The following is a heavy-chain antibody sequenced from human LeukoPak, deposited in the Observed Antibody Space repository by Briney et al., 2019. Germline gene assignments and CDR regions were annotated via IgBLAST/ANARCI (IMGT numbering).Heavy chain of an antibody. V-gene: IGHV1-69*13. D-gene: IGHD1-26*01. CDR1: GGTFSSYA. Sequence: ASVNVSCKASGGTFSSYAISWVRQAPGQGLEWMGGIIPIFGTANYAQKFQGRVTITADESTSTAYMELSSLRSEDMAVYYCARASSGSYSDYYGMDVWGQGTTVTVSS. CDR3: ARASSGSYSDYYGMDV. CDR2: IIPIFGTA. J-gene: IGHJ6*02.